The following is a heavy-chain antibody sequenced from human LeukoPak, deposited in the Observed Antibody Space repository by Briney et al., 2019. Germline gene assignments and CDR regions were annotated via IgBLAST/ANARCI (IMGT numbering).Heavy chain of an antibody. V-gene: IGHV3-64*04. CDR2: ISSNGGST. D-gene: IGHD2-15*01. J-gene: IGHJ4*02. Sequence: GGSLRLSCSASGFTFSSYAMHWVRQAPGKGLEYVSAISSNGGSTYNADSVKGRFTISRDNSKNTLYLQMKSLRVDDTAVYYCAKAPGYCSGGTCYDYWGQGSLVAVSS. CDR3: AKAPGYCSGGTCYDY. CDR1: GFTFSSYA.